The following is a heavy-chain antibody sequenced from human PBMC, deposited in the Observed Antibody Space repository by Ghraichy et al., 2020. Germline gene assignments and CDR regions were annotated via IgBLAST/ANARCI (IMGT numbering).Heavy chain of an antibody. D-gene: IGHD1-26*01. V-gene: IGHV3-23*01. J-gene: IGHJ4*02. CDR1: GFTFSNFA. Sequence: GGSLRLSCAAPGFTFSNFAMSWVRQAPGKGLEWVSGISDSGGSTYYAGSVKGRFTISRNNSKNQLDLQMKSLRAEDTAVYYCAKDRAWAGAPGYFDYWGQGTLVTVSS. CDR3: AKDRAWAGAPGYFDY. CDR2: ISDSGGST.